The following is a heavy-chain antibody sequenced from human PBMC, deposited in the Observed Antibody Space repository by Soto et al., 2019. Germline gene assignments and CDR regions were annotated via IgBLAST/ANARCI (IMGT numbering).Heavy chain of an antibody. J-gene: IGHJ4*02. CDR2: IVHVFGTP. CDR1: GGTFSSYT. D-gene: IGHD3-3*02. V-gene: IGHV1-69*15. Sequence: QVQLVQSGAEVKKPGSSGNVSCKASGGTFSSYTVSWVRQAPGQGLEGMGSIVHVFGTPNYALRFQGRVRITADESTCTPSMELTSLRFEDTAVYFCSTEIRATRAKGYWGEGTLVTVSS. CDR3: STEIRATRAKGY.